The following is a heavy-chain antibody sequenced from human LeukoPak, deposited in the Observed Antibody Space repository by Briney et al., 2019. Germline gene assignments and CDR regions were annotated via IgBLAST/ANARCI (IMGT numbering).Heavy chain of an antibody. Sequence: PSETLSLTCTVSDASMSHYYWSWNRQPPGKGLQWIGYISYTGSTNYNPSLKSRVSISIHTSKNQFSLKLSSVAAADAAVYYCARSYRYSGSYFDDWGQGTLVTVSS. CDR3: ARSYRYSGSYFDD. CDR1: DASMSHYY. D-gene: IGHD1-26*01. J-gene: IGHJ4*02. V-gene: IGHV4-59*01. CDR2: ISYTGST.